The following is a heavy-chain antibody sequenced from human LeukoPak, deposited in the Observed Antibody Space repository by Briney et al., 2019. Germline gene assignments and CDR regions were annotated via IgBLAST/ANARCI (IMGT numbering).Heavy chain of an antibody. J-gene: IGHJ4*02. CDR2: ISPNSGGT. Sequence: ASVKVSCKASGYTFTGYYMHWVRQAPGQGLEWMGWISPNSGGTNYAQKFQGRVTMTSDTSISTAYMQLSILRSDDTAVYYCARGRDSAYYYSFDYWGQGTLVTVSS. D-gene: IGHD3-22*01. CDR1: GYTFTGYY. CDR3: ARGRDSAYYYSFDY. V-gene: IGHV1-2*02.